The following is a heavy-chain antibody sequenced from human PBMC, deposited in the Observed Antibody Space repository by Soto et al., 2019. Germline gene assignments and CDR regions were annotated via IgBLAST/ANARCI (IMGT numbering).Heavy chain of an antibody. J-gene: IGHJ3*02. CDR1: YVSVTSYY. CDR3: ARWEGTMKAFDI. CDR2: IHYTGRN. V-gene: IGHV4-59*02. D-gene: IGHD3-22*01. Sequence: SETLSLTCTVSYVSVTSYYWNWVRRPAGKGLEWIGYIHYTGRNYYNPSLTSRVTMSVDTSKNSFSLNLASLTAADTALYFCARWEGTMKAFDIWGQGTMVTVSS.